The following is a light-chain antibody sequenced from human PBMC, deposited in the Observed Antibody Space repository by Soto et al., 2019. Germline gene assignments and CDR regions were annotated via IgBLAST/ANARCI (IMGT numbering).Light chain of an antibody. CDR1: QSVSSS. CDR2: GAS. Sequence: EIVMTQSPVTLSVSPGERATLFCGASQSVSSSLAWYQQKPGQAPRLLLYGASARATGVPARFSGSGSGTEFTLTISSLQSEDFAVYYCQQYNYWPRTFGQGTKVDIK. J-gene: IGKJ1*01. V-gene: IGKV3-15*01. CDR3: QQYNYWPRT.